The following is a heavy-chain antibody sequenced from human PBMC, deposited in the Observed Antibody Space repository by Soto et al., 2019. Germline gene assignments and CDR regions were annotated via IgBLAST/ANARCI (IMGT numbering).Heavy chain of an antibody. D-gene: IGHD3-3*01. CDR2: IYHSGST. Sequence: SETLSLTCAVSGGSISSGGYSWSWIRQPPGKGLEWIGYIYHSGSTYYIPSLKSRVTISVDRSKNQFSLKLSSVTAADTAVYYCARAYYYDFWSGYPGHWFDPWGQGTLVTVSS. CDR1: GGSISSGGYS. V-gene: IGHV4-30-2*01. J-gene: IGHJ5*02. CDR3: ARAYYYDFWSGYPGHWFDP.